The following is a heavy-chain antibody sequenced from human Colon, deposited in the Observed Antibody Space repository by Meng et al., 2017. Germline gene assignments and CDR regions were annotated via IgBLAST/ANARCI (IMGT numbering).Heavy chain of an antibody. D-gene: IGHD1-1*01. CDR1: GYTFTSYY. J-gene: IGHJ4*02. Sequence: ASVKVSCKASGYTFTSYYMHWVRQAPGQGLEWMGIINPSGGSTSYAQKFQGRVTMTRDTSTSTVYRELSSLRSEDTAVYYCARSTRDNWVDYWGQGTLVTVSS. V-gene: IGHV1-46*01. CDR3: ARSTRDNWVDY. CDR2: INPSGGST.